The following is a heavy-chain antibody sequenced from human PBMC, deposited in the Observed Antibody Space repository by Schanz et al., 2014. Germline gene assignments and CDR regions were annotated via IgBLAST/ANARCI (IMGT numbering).Heavy chain of an antibody. V-gene: IGHV1-46*01. CDR2: IYLSDGST. J-gene: IGHJ3*02. D-gene: IGHD3-9*01. CDR1: GYTFTGYS. Sequence: QVQLVQSGADVKKPVASVKVSCKASGYTFTGYSMHWVRQAPGQGLEWMGRIYLSDGSTRYAQKFQGRVTVTRDTSTTTVYMDLSSLISEDTAVYYCAFDRDDAYDIWGQGTTVTVSS. CDR3: AFDRDDAYDI.